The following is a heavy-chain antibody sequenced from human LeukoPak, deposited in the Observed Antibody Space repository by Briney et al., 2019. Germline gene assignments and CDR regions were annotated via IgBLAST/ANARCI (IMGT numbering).Heavy chain of an antibody. CDR2: IWYDGSNK. CDR1: GFTFSSYG. Sequence: GGSLRLSCAASGFTFSSYGMHWVRQAPGKGLEWVAVIWYDGSNKYYADSVKGRFTISRDNSKNTLYLQMNSLRAENTAVYYCARARSSSCDYWGQETLVTVSS. CDR3: ARARSSSCDY. J-gene: IGHJ4*02. D-gene: IGHD6-13*01. V-gene: IGHV3-33*01.